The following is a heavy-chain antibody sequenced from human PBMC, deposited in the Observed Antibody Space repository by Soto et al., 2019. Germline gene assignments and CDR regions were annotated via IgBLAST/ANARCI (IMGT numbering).Heavy chain of an antibody. V-gene: IGHV3-9*01. CDR2: ISWNSGSI. CDR3: AKDIETGGDLGYYSMDV. D-gene: IGHD2-21*02. Sequence: EVQLVESGGGLVQPGRSLRLSCAASGFTFDDYAMHWVRQAPGKGLEWVSGISWNSGSIGYADSVKGRFTISRDNAKNSLYLQMNSLRAEDTALYYCAKDIETGGDLGYYSMDVWGQGTTVTVSS. J-gene: IGHJ6*02. CDR1: GFTFDDYA.